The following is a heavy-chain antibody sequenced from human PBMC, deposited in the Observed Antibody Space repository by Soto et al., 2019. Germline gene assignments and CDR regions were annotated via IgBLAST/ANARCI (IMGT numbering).Heavy chain of an antibody. CDR3: ARGAPHYDILTGYYFGYYFDY. CDR2: IIPIFGTA. D-gene: IGHD3-9*01. V-gene: IGHV1-69*06. Sequence: QVQLVQSGAEVKKPGSSVKVSCKASGGTFSSYAISWVRQAPGQGLEWMGGIIPIFGTANYAQKFQGRVTMTTDTSTSTAYMELRSLRSDDTAVYYCARGAPHYDILTGYYFGYYFDYWGQGTLVTVSS. J-gene: IGHJ4*02. CDR1: GGTFSSYA.